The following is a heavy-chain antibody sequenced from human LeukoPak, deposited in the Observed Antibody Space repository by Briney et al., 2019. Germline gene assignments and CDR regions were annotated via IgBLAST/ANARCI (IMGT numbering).Heavy chain of an antibody. V-gene: IGHV1-18*01. CDR1: GYTFTSYG. J-gene: IGHJ5*02. Sequence: ASVKVSCKASGYTFTSYGISWEQQAPGQGLEWLGWISAYNGNTNYAQKLEGRATMTTDTSTSTAYMELRSLRSGDTAVYYCSRSRYYDFWSGYPRDNWFAPWGQGTLVTVSS. D-gene: IGHD3-3*01. CDR2: ISAYNGNT. CDR3: SRSRYYDFWSGYPRDNWFAP.